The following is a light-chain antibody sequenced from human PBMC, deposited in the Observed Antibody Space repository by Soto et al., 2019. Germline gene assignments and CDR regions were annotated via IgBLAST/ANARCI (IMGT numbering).Light chain of an antibody. J-gene: IGKJ1*01. CDR2: GAS. V-gene: IGKV3-20*01. CDR3: QQYGNSPWT. CDR1: QRVGSSY. Sequence: EIVLAQSRATLSLSPWERATLSCKASQRVGSSYLAWYQHKPDQAPRLLIYGASGRATGAPDRFSGSGSGTDFSLTISRLETEDFAVYYCQQYGNSPWTFGQGTKVDIK.